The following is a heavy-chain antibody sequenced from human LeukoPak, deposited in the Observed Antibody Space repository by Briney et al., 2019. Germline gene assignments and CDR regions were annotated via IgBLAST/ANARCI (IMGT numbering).Heavy chain of an antibody. D-gene: IGHD5-18*01. Sequence: PGGSLRLSCAASGFGFSVYWRHWVRQAPGKGLVWVAHINEDGTSASHADSVKGRFTISRNNATKTLYMQMNSLTVEDTAVYYCARVPTNSYGFGQWGQGSLVTVSS. V-gene: IGHV3-74*01. CDR2: INEDGTSA. CDR3: ARVPTNSYGFGQ. CDR1: GFGFSVYW. J-gene: IGHJ4*02.